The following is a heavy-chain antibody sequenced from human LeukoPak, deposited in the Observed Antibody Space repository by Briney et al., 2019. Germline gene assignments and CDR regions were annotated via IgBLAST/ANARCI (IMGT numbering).Heavy chain of an antibody. CDR2: IYYSGST. CDR3: ARGLEYSSGWTPYYYYYMDV. D-gene: IGHD6-19*01. J-gene: IGHJ6*03. CDR1: GGSISSYY. Sequence: SETLSLTCTVSGGSISSYYWSWIRQPPGKGLEWSGYIYYSGSTNYNPSLKSRVTISVDTSKNQFSLKLSSVTAADTAVYYCARGLEYSSGWTPYYYYYMDVWGKGTTVTVSS. V-gene: IGHV4-59*08.